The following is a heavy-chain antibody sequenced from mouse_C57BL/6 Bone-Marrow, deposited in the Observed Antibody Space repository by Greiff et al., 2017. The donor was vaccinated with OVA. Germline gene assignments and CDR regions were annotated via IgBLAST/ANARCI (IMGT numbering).Heavy chain of an antibody. D-gene: IGHD2-2*01. CDR3: ARSYGYADYYAMDY. CDR1: GYSITSGYD. V-gene: IGHV3-1*01. J-gene: IGHJ4*01. Sequence: EVQVVESGPGMVKPSQSLSLTCTVTGYSITSGYDWHWIRHFPGNKLEWMGYISYSGSTNYNPSLKSRISITHDTSKNHFFLKLNSVTTEDTATYYCARSYGYADYYAMDYWGQGTSVTVSS. CDR2: ISYSGST.